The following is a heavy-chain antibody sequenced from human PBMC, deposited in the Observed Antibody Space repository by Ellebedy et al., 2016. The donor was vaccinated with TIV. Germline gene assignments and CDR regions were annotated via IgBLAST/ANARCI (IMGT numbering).Heavy chain of an antibody. CDR2: IQQDGSEK. CDR3: ARRYRDV. V-gene: IGHV3-7*01. Sequence: GESLKISXAASGFTFSLYWMTWVRQAPGRGLEWVANIQQDGSEKYYVDSVKGRFTISRDNAKNSVYLQMNNLRAEDTAVYYCARRYRDVWGKGTTVTVSS. CDR1: GFTFSLYW. J-gene: IGHJ6*03.